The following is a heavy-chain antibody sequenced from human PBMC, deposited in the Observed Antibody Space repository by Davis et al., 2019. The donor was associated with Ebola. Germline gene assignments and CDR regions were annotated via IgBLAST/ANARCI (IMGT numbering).Heavy chain of an antibody. CDR2: IYYSGST. J-gene: IGHJ6*02. V-gene: IGHV4-31*03. CDR1: GGSISSGGYY. Sequence: LRLSCTVSGGSISSGGYYWSWIRQHPGKGLEWIGYIYYSGSTYYNPSLKSRVTISVDTSKNQFSLKLSSVTAADTAVYYCARAPKYYDFWSGYYTGYYYGMDVWGQGTTVTVSS. CDR3: ARAPKYYDFWSGYYTGYYYGMDV. D-gene: IGHD3-3*01.